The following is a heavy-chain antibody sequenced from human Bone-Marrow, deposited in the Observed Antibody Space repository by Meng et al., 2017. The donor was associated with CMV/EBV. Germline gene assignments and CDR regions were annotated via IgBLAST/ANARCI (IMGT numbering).Heavy chain of an antibody. J-gene: IGHJ6*02. CDR3: AKDMDPRGYYGMDV. V-gene: IGHV3-9*01. D-gene: IGHD3/OR15-3a*01. CDR2: ISWNSGSI. Sequence: SLKISCAASGFTFDDYAMHWVRQAPGQGLEWVSGISWNSGSIGYADSVKGRFTISSDNAKNSLYLQMNSLRAEDTALYYCAKDMDPRGYYGMDVWGQGTTVTGSS. CDR1: GFTFDDYA.